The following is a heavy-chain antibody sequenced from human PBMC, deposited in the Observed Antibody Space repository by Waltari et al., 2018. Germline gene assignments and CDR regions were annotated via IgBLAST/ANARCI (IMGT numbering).Heavy chain of an antibody. CDR1: SSYW. D-gene: IGHD3-10*01. J-gene: IGHJ4*02. Sequence: SSYWMSWVRQAPGKGLEWVANIKQDGSEKYYVDSVKGRFTISRDNAKNSLYLQMNNLRAEDTAVYYCARGRVIPDYWGQGTLVTVSS. CDR2: IKQDGSEK. V-gene: IGHV3-7*01. CDR3: ARGRVIPDY.